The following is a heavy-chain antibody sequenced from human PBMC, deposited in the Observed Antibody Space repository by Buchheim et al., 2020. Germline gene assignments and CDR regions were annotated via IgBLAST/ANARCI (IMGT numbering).Heavy chain of an antibody. CDR2: IYYSGST. D-gene: IGHD3-22*01. CDR3: ARDPGYNSHGYYYAYFDY. J-gene: IGHJ4*02. V-gene: IGHV4-31*03. Sequence: QVQLQESGPGLVKPSQTLSLTCTVSGGSISSGGYYWSWIRRHPGKGPEWIGYIYYSGSTFYNPSLKSRVTILVDTSKDQFSLKLSSVTAADTAVYYCARDPGYNSHGYYYAYFDYWGQGTL. CDR1: GGSISSGGYY.